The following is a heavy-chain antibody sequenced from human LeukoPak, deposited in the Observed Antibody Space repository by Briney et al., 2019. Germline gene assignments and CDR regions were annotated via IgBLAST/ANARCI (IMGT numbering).Heavy chain of an antibody. CDR2: IYPGDSDT. CDR1: GYSFTSYW. CDR3: ARRHCSGDSCYSGAFDI. J-gene: IGHJ3*02. V-gene: IGHV5-51*04. D-gene: IGHD2-15*01. Sequence: GESLKISCKGSGYSFTSYWIGWARQMPGKGLEWMGIIYPGDSDTIYSPSFQGQVTISADKPISTAYLQWSSLQASDTAMYYCARRHCSGDSCYSGAFDIWGQGTMVTVSS.